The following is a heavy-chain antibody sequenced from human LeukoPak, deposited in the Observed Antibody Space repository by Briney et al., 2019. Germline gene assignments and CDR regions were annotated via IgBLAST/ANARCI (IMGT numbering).Heavy chain of an antibody. CDR1: GYTFTSYD. D-gene: IGHD3-3*01. V-gene: IGHV1-8*03. Sequence: ASVKVSCKASGYTFTSYDINWVRQATGQGLEWMGWMNPNSGNTGYAQKFQGRVTITRNTSISTACMELSSLRSEDTAVYYCARTNYDFWSGFHLPFDYWGQGTLVTVSS. CDR2: MNPNSGNT. J-gene: IGHJ4*02. CDR3: ARTNYDFWSGFHLPFDY.